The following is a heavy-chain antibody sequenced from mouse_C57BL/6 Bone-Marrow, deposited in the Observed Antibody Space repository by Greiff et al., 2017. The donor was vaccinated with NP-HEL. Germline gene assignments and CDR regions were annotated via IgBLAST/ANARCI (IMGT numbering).Heavy chain of an antibody. Sequence: QVQLQQSGPGLVQPSQSLSITCTVSGFSLTSYGVHWVRQSPGKGLEWLGVIWRGGSTDYNAAFMSRLSITKDNSKSQVFFKMNSLQADDTAIYYCAKNEGVTTDGLYYYAMDYWGQGTSVTVSS. CDR3: AKNEGVTTDGLYYYAMDY. CDR1: GFSLTSYG. CDR2: IWRGGST. J-gene: IGHJ4*01. V-gene: IGHV2-5*01. D-gene: IGHD2-2*01.